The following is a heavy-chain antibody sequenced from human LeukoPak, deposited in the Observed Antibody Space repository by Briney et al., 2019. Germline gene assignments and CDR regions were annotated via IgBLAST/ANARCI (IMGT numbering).Heavy chain of an antibody. CDR1: GGSISSYY. J-gene: IGHJ2*01. V-gene: IGHV4-59*01. D-gene: IGHD2-2*01. CDR3: ARNPLGHCTSASCLRYWYFDL. Sequence: PSETLSLTCTVSGGSISSYYWSWIRQPPGKGLECIGYIYYSGSTNYNPSLKSRVTISVDTSKNQFSLKLNSVTVTDTAVYYCARNPLGHCTSASCLRYWYFDLWGRGTLVTVSS. CDR2: IYYSGST.